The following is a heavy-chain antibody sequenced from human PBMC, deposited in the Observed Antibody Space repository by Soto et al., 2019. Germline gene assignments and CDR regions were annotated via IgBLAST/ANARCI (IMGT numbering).Heavy chain of an antibody. CDR2: INPNSGGT. D-gene: IGHD5-12*01. Sequence: ASVNVSCQASRYTFTFYYMHWVRQTPRQGLEWMGWINPNSGGTNYAQKFQGWVTMTRDTSISTAYMELSRLRSDDTAVYYCARDRDFRTYSGYDYGYYYYYMDVWGKGTTVTVSS. J-gene: IGHJ6*03. CDR1: RYTFTFYY. CDR3: ARDRDFRTYSGYDYGYYYYYMDV. V-gene: IGHV1-2*04.